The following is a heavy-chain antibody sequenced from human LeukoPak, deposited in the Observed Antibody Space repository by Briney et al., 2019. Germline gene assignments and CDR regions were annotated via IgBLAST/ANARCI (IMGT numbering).Heavy chain of an antibody. V-gene: IGHV4-38-2*02. J-gene: IGHJ4*02. CDR2: IYHPVDT. Sequence: SETLSLTCIVSGYSISSNYYWAWIRQPPGKGLEWIGSIYHPVDTSYNPSLKSRITMSVDTSKNQFSLHLNSVTPEDTAVYYCARESGSYSSSYRFDSWGQGTLVTVSS. CDR1: GYSISSNYY. CDR3: ARESGSYSSSYRFDS. D-gene: IGHD6-6*01.